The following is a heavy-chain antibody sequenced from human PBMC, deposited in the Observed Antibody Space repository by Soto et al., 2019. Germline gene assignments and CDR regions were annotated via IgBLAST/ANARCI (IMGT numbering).Heavy chain of an antibody. CDR2: VNPSGGHT. V-gene: IGHV1-46*01. D-gene: IGHD2-21*02. J-gene: IGHJ4*02. Sequence: QVQLMQSGAEVKKPGASVKVSCKASGDTFTDYDIHWVRQAPGQGLEWMGTVNPSGGHTTYAQNRLGRVTMTRDTSTSTLYMELTSLTSDDTAIYYCARGGHVVVVTAALDDLGKGTLVTVSS. CDR3: ARGGHVVVVTAALDD. CDR1: GDTFTDYD.